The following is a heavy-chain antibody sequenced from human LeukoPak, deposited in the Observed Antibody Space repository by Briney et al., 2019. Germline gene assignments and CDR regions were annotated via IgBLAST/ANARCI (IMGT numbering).Heavy chain of an antibody. D-gene: IGHD3-22*01. V-gene: IGHV4-31*03. CDR3: ARDGPVGYYDSSGYYYYAFDI. J-gene: IGHJ3*02. CDR2: IYYSGSN. CDR1: GGSISSGGYY. Sequence: PSQTLSLTCTVSGGSISSGGYYWSWIRQYPGKGLEWIGYIYYSGSNNYNPSLKSRVTISVDTSKNQFSLKLSSVTAADTGVYYCARDGPVGYYDSSGYYYYAFDIWGQGTMVTVSS.